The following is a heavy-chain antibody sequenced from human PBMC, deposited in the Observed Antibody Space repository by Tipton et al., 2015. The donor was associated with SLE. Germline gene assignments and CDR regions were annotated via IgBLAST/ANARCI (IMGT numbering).Heavy chain of an antibody. CDR1: TFTFTDYD. CDR2: ISNTGLTT. V-gene: IGHV3-23*01. Sequence: SLRLSCAASTFTFTDYDMSWVRQAPGKGLEWVAGISNTGLTTSYADSVKGRFTISRDNSKNSLHLQMNTLRADDTAVYYCARVPRTFYYDYSGHFDYWGPGTLVTVSS. CDR3: ARVPRTFYYDYSGHFDY. J-gene: IGHJ4*02. D-gene: IGHD3-22*01.